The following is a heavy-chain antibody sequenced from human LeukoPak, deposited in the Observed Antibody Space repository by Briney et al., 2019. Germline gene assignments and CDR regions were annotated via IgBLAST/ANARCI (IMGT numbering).Heavy chain of an antibody. CDR1: GDSISSYY. CDR2: IYTSGST. D-gene: IGHD2-2*01. CDR3: ARGRYCGSSSCDDYYYYYMDV. Sequence: SETLSLTCTVSGDSISSYYWSWIRQPAGKGLEWIGRIYTSGSTHYNPSLKSRVTMSVDTSKNQFSLKLSSVTAADTAAYYCARGRYCGSSSCDDYYYYYMDVWGKGTTVTVSS. V-gene: IGHV4-4*07. J-gene: IGHJ6*03.